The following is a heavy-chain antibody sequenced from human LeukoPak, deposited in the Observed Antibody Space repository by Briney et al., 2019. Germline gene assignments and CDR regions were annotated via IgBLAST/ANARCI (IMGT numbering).Heavy chain of an antibody. V-gene: IGHV5-10-1*01. CDR2: IDPSDSYT. CDR3: ARNRYYYDFSGYYVDY. J-gene: IGHJ4*02. Sequence: GEPLPISCKGSGSSFSSYWISWVRQLPGKGLEGMGSIDPSDSYTNFSPSFQGHVTISTDKSISTAYLQWSSLRASDTAMYYCARNRYYYDFSGYYVDYWGQGTLVTVSS. CDR1: GSSFSSYW. D-gene: IGHD3-22*01.